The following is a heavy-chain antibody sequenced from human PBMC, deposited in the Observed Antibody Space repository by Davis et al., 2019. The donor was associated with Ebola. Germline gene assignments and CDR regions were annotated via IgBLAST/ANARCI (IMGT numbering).Heavy chain of an antibody. V-gene: IGHV3-21*01. Sequence: GESLKISCAASGFTFSSYSMNWVRQAPGKGLEWVSSISSSSSYIYYADSVKGRFTISRDNAKNSLYLQMNSLRAEDTAVYYCAASYYDFWSGYYRWFDPWGQGTLVTVSS. D-gene: IGHD3-3*01. CDR3: AASYYDFWSGYYRWFDP. J-gene: IGHJ5*02. CDR1: GFTFSSYS. CDR2: ISSSSSYI.